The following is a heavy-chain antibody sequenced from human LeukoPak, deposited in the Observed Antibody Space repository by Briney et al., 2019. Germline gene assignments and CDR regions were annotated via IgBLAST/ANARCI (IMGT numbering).Heavy chain of an antibody. V-gene: IGHV3-15*01. D-gene: IGHD2-15*01. Sequence: GGSLSLSCAVSIFSFNDAWTRCAPQAPRRGREGGGRIKSDTDGETTDYAAPVKGRITISRDDSRNTLYLQMTTLKTEDTALYYCTTDPHSGYCSGVSCYPYDYWGQGTLVTVSS. CDR3: TTDPHSGYCSGVSCYPYDY. J-gene: IGHJ4*02. CDR1: IFSFNDAW. CDR2: IKSDTDGETT.